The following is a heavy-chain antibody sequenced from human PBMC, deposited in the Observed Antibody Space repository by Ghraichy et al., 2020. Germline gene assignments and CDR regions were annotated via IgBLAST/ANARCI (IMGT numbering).Heavy chain of an antibody. CDR2: INHSGST. CDR3: ARGSIAGDRFDY. J-gene: IGHJ4*02. CDR1: GGSFSGYY. V-gene: IGHV4-34*01. D-gene: IGHD6-6*01. Sequence: SQTLSLTCAVYGGSFSGYYWSWIRQPPGKGLEWIGEINHSGSTNYNPSLKSRVTISVDTSKNQFSLKLSSVTAADTAVYYCARGSIAGDRFDYWGQGTLVTVSS.